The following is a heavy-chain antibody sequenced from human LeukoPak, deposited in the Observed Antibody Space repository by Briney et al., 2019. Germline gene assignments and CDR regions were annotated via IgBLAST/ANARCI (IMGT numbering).Heavy chain of an antibody. J-gene: IGHJ6*03. CDR1: GYTFTSYY. CDR2: INPNSGGT. D-gene: IGHD3-22*01. Sequence: GASVKVSCKASGYTFTSYYMHWVRQAPGQGLEWMGWINPNSGGTNYAQKFQGRVTMTRDTSISTAYMELSRLRSDDTAVFYCARVLEQYYYDSRGKYYYYYMDVWGKGTTVTVSS. V-gene: IGHV1-2*02. CDR3: ARVLEQYYYDSRGKYYYYYMDV.